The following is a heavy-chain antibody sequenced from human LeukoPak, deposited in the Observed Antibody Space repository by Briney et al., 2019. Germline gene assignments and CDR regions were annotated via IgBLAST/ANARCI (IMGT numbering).Heavy chain of an antibody. CDR2: IYYTGST. CDR1: GGSISNYF. CDR3: ATLYTVRGADAFDI. D-gene: IGHD3-10*01. V-gene: IGHV4-59*08. Sequence: SETLSLTCTVSGGSISNYFWSWIRQPPGKGLEWIGYIYYTGSTNYNPSLKSRVTISVGTSKNQLSLKLRSVTAADTAMYYCATLYTVRGADAFDIWGQGTMVTVSS. J-gene: IGHJ3*02.